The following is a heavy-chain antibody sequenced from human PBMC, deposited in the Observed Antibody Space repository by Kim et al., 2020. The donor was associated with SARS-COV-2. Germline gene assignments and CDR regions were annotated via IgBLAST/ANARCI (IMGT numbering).Heavy chain of an antibody. V-gene: IGHV3-23*01. CDR2: ISGSGGST. CDR3: AKALIGVNYYYMDV. Sequence: GGSLRLSCAASGFTFSSYAMSWVRQAPGKGLEWVSAISGSGGSTYYADSVKGRFTISRDNSKNTLYLQMNSLRAEDTAVYYCAKALIGVNYYYMDVWGKGTTVTVSS. J-gene: IGHJ6*03. CDR1: GFTFSSYA. D-gene: IGHD2-21*01.